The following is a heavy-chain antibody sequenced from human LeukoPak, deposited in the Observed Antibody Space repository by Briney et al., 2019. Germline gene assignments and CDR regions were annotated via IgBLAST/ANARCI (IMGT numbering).Heavy chain of an antibody. Sequence: PSETLSLTCAVYGGSFSGYYWSWIRQPPGKGLEWIGEINHSGSTNYNPSLKSRVTISVDTSKNQFSLKLSSVTAADTAVYYCARVWAGIAAAGPYYYYYGMDVWGQGTTVTVSS. CDR2: INHSGST. CDR1: GGSFSGYY. CDR3: ARVWAGIAAAGPYYYYYGMDV. J-gene: IGHJ6*02. D-gene: IGHD6-13*01. V-gene: IGHV4-34*01.